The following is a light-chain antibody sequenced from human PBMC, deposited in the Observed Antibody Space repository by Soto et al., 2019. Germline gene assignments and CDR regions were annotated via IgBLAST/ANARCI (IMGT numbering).Light chain of an antibody. Sequence: DIQMTQSPPTLSASVGDRVTITCRASQTISSSLAWYQQKPGKAPKVLIYKASGLESGVPSRFSGSGSGTEFTLTISSLQPDDFATYYCQQYNSYPWTFGQGTKVEIK. CDR2: KAS. J-gene: IGKJ1*01. CDR3: QQYNSYPWT. V-gene: IGKV1-5*03. CDR1: QTISSS.